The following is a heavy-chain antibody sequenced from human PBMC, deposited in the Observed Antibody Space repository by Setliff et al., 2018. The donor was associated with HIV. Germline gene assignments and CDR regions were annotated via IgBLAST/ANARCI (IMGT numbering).Heavy chain of an antibody. V-gene: IGHV1-69*13. CDR3: ASAPPDIVATSDYWYFDV. J-gene: IGHJ2*01. CDR1: DYTFSSYG. CDR2: IIPMYGTT. Sequence: ASVKVSCKAGDYTFSSYGVSWVRQAPGQGLEWMGGIIPMYGTTKYAKKFQGRVTLTADESTSTAYMELSGLKSEDTALYYCASAPPDIVATSDYWYFDVWGRGTLVTVS. D-gene: IGHD5-12*01.